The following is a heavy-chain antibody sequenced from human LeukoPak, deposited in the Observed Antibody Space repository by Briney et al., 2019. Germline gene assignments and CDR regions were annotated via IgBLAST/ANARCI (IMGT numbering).Heavy chain of an antibody. CDR1: GHTFTTYD. V-gene: IGHV1-8*01. Sequence: ASVKVSCRASGHTFTTYDLNWVRQAPGQGLEWLGWMSPNSGNTGYAQKFQGRVTMTRDTSISTAYMELSSLRSEDTAVYYCARVPVGATGGYFDYWGQGTLVTVSS. J-gene: IGHJ4*02. CDR2: MSPNSGNT. CDR3: ARVPVGATGGYFDY. D-gene: IGHD1-26*01.